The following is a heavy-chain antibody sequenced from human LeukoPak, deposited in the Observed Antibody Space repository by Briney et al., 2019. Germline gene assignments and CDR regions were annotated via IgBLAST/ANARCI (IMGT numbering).Heavy chain of an antibody. CDR1: GFTFDRYT. J-gene: IGHJ4*02. V-gene: IGHV3-43*01. Sequence: GGSLRLSCATSGFTFDRYTIHWVRQAPGKGLEWVSLAGWAGGTTYYSDSVRGRFTISRDSGKNSVYLQMNCLTTDDTAFYFCAKELDTMFFDYWGQGALVTVSS. CDR2: AGWAGGTT. D-gene: IGHD3-10*02. CDR3: AKELDTMFFDY.